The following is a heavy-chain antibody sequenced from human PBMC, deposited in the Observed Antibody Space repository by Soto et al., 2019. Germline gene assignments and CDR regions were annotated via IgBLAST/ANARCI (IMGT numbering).Heavy chain of an antibody. CDR3: ARRVTMVRGVIQSREFDP. D-gene: IGHD3-10*01. V-gene: IGHV1-8*01. Sequence: ASVKVSCKASGYTFTSYDINWVRQATGQGLEWMGWMNPNSGNTGYAQKFQGRVTMTRNTSISTAYMELSSLRSEDTAVYYCARRVTMVRGVIQSREFDPWGQGTLVTVSS. CDR1: GYTFTSYD. CDR2: MNPNSGNT. J-gene: IGHJ5*02.